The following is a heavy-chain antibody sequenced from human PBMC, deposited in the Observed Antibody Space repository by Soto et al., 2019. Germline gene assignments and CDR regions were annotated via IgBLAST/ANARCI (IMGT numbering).Heavy chain of an antibody. Sequence: EVQLVESGGGLVQPGGSLRLSCAASGFTFSTAWMSWVRQAPGQGLEWVAHIQPDGSDTYYGDSVKGRFTVSRDNPKTSLYLQLNSLRADDTAVYYCARSLYSGASDWGQGTLVTVSS. D-gene: IGHD6-19*01. CDR1: GFTFSTAW. J-gene: IGHJ4*02. CDR3: ARSLYSGASD. V-gene: IGHV3-7*01. CDR2: IQPDGSDT.